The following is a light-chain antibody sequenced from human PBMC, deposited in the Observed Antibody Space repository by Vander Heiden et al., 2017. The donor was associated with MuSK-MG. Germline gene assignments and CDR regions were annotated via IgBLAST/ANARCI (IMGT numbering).Light chain of an antibody. Sequence: QSVLTQPPSASGTPGQRVTISCSGSSSNIGSNTVNWYQQLPGTAPKLLIYINNQRPSGVPDRFSGSKSGTSASLAISGLQSEDEADYYGAAWDDSLNGHGVFGGGTKLTVL. CDR1: SSNIGSNT. V-gene: IGLV1-44*01. CDR2: INN. J-gene: IGLJ2*01. CDR3: AAWDDSLNGHGV.